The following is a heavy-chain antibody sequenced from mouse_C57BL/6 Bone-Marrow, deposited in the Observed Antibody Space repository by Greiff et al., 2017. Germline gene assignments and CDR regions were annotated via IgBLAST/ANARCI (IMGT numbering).Heavy chain of an antibody. CDR3: ARHRDWTWYYFDY. V-gene: IGHV5-6*01. Sequence: EVQLVESGGDLVKPGGSLKLSCAASGFTFSSYGMSWVRQTPDKRLEWVATISSGGSYTYYQDSVKGRFTLSRDNAKNTLYLQMSSLKSEDTAMDYCARHRDWTWYYFDYWGQGTTLTVSS. D-gene: IGHD1-1*02. CDR2: ISSGGSYT. J-gene: IGHJ2*01. CDR1: GFTFSSYG.